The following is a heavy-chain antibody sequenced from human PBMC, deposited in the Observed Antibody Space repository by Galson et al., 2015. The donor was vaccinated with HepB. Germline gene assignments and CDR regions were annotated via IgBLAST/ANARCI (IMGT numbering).Heavy chain of an antibody. Sequence: SLRLSCAASGFTFSSYSMNWVRQAPGKGLEWVSYISSSSSTICYADSVKGRFTISRDNAKNSLYLQMNSLRAEDTAVYYCARGQPGGDYYDSSGPGDYWGQGTLVTVSS. J-gene: IGHJ4*02. V-gene: IGHV3-48*01. CDR2: ISSSSSTI. D-gene: IGHD3-22*01. CDR3: ARGQPGGDYYDSSGPGDY. CDR1: GFTFSSYS.